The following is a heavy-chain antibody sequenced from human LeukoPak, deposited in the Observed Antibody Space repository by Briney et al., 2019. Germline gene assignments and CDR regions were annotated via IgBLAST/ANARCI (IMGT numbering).Heavy chain of an antibody. CDR1: GGSFSGYY. D-gene: IGHD3-22*01. J-gene: IGHJ4*02. CDR2: INHSGST. V-gene: IGHV4-34*01. Sequence: SETLSLTCAVYGGSFSGYYWSWIRQPPGKGLEWIGEINHSGSTNYNPSLKSRVTISVDTSTNQFSLKLSSVTAADTAVYYCARESRRYYYDSSGYYYNDYWGQGTLVTVSS. CDR3: ARESRRYYYDSSGYYYNDY.